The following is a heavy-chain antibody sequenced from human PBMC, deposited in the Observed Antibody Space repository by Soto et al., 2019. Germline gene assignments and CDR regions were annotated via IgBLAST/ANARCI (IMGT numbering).Heavy chain of an antibody. J-gene: IGHJ3*02. CDR1: GYTFTGYY. CDR3: ARDRSIRSSSWYFAFDI. Sequence: GASVKVSCKASGYTFTGYYMHWVRQAPGQGLEWMGWINPNSGGTNYAQKFQGRVTMTRDTSISTAYMELSRLRSDGTAVYYCARDRSIRSSSWYFAFDIWGQGTMVTVSS. D-gene: IGHD6-13*01. CDR2: INPNSGGT. V-gene: IGHV1-2*02.